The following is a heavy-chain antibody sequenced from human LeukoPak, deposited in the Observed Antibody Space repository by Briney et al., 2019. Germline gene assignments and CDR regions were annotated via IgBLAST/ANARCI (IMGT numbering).Heavy chain of an antibody. D-gene: IGHD6-13*01. CDR2: IYTSGST. CDR3: ARISAAGCFDH. J-gene: IGHJ4*02. CDR1: GGSISSYY. Sequence: SETLSLTCTVSGGSISSYYWSWIRQPPGKGLEWIGYIYTSGSTNYNPSLKSRVTISIDTSKNQFSLNLTSVTAADTAVYYCARISAAGCFDHWGQGTLVTVSS. V-gene: IGHV4-4*09.